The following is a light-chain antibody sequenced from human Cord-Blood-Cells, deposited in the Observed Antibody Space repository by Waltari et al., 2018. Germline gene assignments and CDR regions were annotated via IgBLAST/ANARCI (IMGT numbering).Light chain of an antibody. CDR2: AAS. CDR1: QGIRND. CDR3: LQDYNYPFT. Sequence: ATQISQSPYSLSPSVGDRATIPCRASQGIRNDLGWYQQKPVKAPKLLIYAASSLQSGVPSRFSGSGSGTDCTLTISSLQPEDFATYYCLQDYNYPFTFGPGTKVDIK. J-gene: IGKJ3*01. V-gene: IGKV1-6*01.